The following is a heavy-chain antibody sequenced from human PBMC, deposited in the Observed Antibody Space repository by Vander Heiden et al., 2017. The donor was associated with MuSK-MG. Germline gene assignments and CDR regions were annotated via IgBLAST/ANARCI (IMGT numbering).Heavy chain of an antibody. J-gene: IGHJ6*03. Sequence: EVQLVESGGGLVQPGGSLKLSWAASGFTFSGSAMHWVRQASGKGLEWIGRIRTKANSYATAYAASVKGRFTISRDDSKNTAYLQLNSLKTEDTAVYYCARQVVVIALMDVWGKGTTVTVSS. V-gene: IGHV3-73*02. CDR2: IRTKANSYAT. CDR1: GFTFSGSA. D-gene: IGHD2-21*01. CDR3: ARQVVVIALMDV.